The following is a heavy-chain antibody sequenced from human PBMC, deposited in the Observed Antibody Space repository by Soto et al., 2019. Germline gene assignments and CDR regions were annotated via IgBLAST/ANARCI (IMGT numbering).Heavy chain of an antibody. CDR3: ARGKGYNWNHGWFDP. J-gene: IGHJ5*02. Sequence: QVQLVQSGAEEKKPGASVKVSCKASGYTFTNYPMDWVRQAPGQRLEWMGWINAGNGNTKYSQNFQGRVTITRDTSASTAYMELSSLRFEDTAVYYCARGKGYNWNHGWFDPWGLGTLVTVSS. V-gene: IGHV1-3*05. CDR2: INAGNGNT. D-gene: IGHD1-20*01. CDR1: GYTFTNYP.